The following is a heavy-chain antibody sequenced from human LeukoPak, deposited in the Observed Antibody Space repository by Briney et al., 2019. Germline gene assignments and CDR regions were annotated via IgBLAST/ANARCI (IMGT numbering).Heavy chain of an antibody. V-gene: IGHV1-18*01. CDR2: ISAYNGNT. Sequence: VASVKVSCMASGYTFTSYGISWVRQAPGQGLEWMGWISAYNGNTNYAQKLQGRVTMTRNTSISTAYMELSSLRSEDTAVYYCARGPPAAYYYYYGMDVWGQGTTVTVSS. D-gene: IGHD6-13*01. CDR1: GYTFTSYG. J-gene: IGHJ6*02. CDR3: ARGPPAAYYYYYGMDV.